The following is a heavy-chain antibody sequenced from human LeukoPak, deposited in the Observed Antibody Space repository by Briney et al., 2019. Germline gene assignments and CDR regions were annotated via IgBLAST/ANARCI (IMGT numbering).Heavy chain of an antibody. CDR2: IYYSGST. Sequence: SETLSLTCTVSGGSIGSYYWSWIRQPPGKGLEWIGYIYYSGSTNYNPSLKSRVTISVDTSKNQFSLKLSSVTAADTAVYYCVAATSYYFDYWGQGTLVTVSS. CDR1: GGSIGSYY. J-gene: IGHJ4*02. CDR3: VAATSYYFDY. D-gene: IGHD2-15*01. V-gene: IGHV4-59*01.